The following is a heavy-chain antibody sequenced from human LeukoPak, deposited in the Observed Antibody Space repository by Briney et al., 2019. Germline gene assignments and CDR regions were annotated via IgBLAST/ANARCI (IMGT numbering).Heavy chain of an antibody. D-gene: IGHD1-26*01. CDR1: GGSISSYY. V-gene: IGHV4-59*01. CDR2: IYYSGST. Sequence: SETLSLTCTVSGGSISSYYWTWIRQPPGKGLEWIGYIYYSGSTNYNPSLKSRVTISVDTSKNQFSLKLTSATAADTAVYYCARGVNSGYFDYCGQGTLVTVSS. CDR3: ARGVNSGYFDY. J-gene: IGHJ4*02.